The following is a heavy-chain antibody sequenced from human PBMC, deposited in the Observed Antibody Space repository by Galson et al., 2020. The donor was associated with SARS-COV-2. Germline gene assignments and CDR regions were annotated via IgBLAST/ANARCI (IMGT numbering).Heavy chain of an antibody. CDR2: FDPEDGET. D-gene: IGHD5-18*01. V-gene: IGHV1-24*01. Sequence: ASVTVSCKVSGYTLTELSMHWVRQAPGKGLEWMGGFDPEDGETIYAQKFQGRVTMTEDTSTDTAYMELSSLRSEDTAVYYCATAPVLRGYGPNYYYYYGMDVWGQGTTVTVSS. J-gene: IGHJ6*02. CDR1: GYTLTELS. CDR3: ATAPVLRGYGPNYYYYYGMDV.